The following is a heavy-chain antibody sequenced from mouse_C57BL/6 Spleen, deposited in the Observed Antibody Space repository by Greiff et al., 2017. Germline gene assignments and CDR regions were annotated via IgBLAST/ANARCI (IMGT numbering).Heavy chain of an antibody. Sequence: QVQLQQPGAELVRPGSSVKLSCKASGYTFTSYWMHWVQQRPIQGLEWIGNIDPSDSETPSNQKFTAKATLTVANSSSTAYIQLSSLTSEDSAVYYGARRAVVATRWYCDVWGTGTTVTVSS. CDR1: GYTFTSYW. V-gene: IGHV1-52*01. D-gene: IGHD1-1*01. J-gene: IGHJ1*03. CDR2: IDPSDSET. CDR3: ARRAVVATRWYCDV.